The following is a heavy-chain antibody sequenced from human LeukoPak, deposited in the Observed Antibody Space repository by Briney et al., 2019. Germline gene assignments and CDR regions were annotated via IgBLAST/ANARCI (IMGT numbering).Heavy chain of an antibody. CDR3: SRLKQPVYYARDI. V-gene: IGHV4-59*08. CDR1: GGSISSYY. D-gene: IGHD6-6*01. CDR2: IYYSGST. Sequence: SETLSLTCTVDGGSISSYYCSWIRQPPGKGLEWIGYIYYSGSTNYNPSLKSRVTISVDTSKNQFSLKLSSVTAADTAVYYCSRLKQPVYYARDIWGQGTMVTVSS. J-gene: IGHJ3*02.